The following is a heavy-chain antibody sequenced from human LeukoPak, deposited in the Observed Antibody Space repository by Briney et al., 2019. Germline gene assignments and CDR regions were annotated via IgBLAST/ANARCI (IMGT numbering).Heavy chain of an antibody. J-gene: IGHJ4*02. D-gene: IGHD3-22*01. CDR3: ARADYYRFDY. V-gene: IGHV3-21*05. CDR1: GSTFTSYS. Sequence: GGSLRLSCAASGSTFTSYSLNWVRQAPGKGLEWVSYITSSGNHIYYADSVKGRFTISRDNAKNSLYLQMNSLRAEDTAVYYCARADYYRFDYWGQGTLVTVSS. CDR2: ITSSGNHI.